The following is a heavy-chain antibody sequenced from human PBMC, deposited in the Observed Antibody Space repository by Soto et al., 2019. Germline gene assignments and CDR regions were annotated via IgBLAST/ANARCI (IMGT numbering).Heavy chain of an antibody. CDR3: SRLSGDHSAFFSYGMDA. J-gene: IGHJ6*02. Sequence: HPGRALRVSRSDSGFTLDTYWMNWVRQAPGKGPQWLSGINSDGTISSYAASVKGRFTISRDNARNTLSLQMNSLTADDTAVYYCSRLSGDHSAFFSYGMDAWGQGTTVSVSS. V-gene: IGHV3-74*01. CDR1: GFTLDTYW. D-gene: IGHD2-21*01. CDR2: INSDGTIS.